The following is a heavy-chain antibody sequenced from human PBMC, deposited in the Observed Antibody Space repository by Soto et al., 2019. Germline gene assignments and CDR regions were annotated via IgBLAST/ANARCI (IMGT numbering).Heavy chain of an antibody. Sequence: SETLSLTCAVSGASISRGGSSWSWVRQAPGTGLEWIGYIYHNGITNHNPSLKSRVTISVDKSQNQFSLSLNFVAAADTAVYYCARGLAVRGSYGLDVWGQGTTVTVSS. J-gene: IGHJ6*02. V-gene: IGHV4-30-2*01. CDR3: ARGLAVRGSYGLDV. D-gene: IGHD3-10*01. CDR1: GASISRGGSS. CDR2: IYHNGIT.